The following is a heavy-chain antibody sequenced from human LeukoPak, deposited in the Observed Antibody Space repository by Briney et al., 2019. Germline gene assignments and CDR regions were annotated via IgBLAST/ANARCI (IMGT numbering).Heavy chain of an antibody. V-gene: IGHV3-30*04. CDR2: ISYDGSNK. CDR3: ARLGYCSSTSCHRAFDY. Sequence: PGRSLRLSCAASGFTFSSYAMHWVRQAPGKGLEWVAVISYDGSNKYYADSVKGRFTISRDNSKDTLYLQMNSLRAEDTAVYYCARLGYCSSTSCHRAFDYWGQGTLVTVSS. CDR1: GFTFSSYA. J-gene: IGHJ4*02. D-gene: IGHD2-2*01.